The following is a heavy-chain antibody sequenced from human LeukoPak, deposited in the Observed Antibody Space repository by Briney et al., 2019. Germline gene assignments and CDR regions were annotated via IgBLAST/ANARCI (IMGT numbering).Heavy chain of an antibody. CDR1: GYNLPAYF. V-gene: IGHV1-2*06. CDR3: VRVGFTTSWSNFDY. CDR2: INPNGGDT. Sequence: ASVKVSCKAAGYNLPAYFMHWVRRAPGQGLEWMGRINPNGGDTNYAQKFQGRVTMASDTSISTAYMELNSLMSDDTAVYYCVRVGFTTSWSNFDYWGQGTLVTVSS. D-gene: IGHD2-2*01. J-gene: IGHJ4*02.